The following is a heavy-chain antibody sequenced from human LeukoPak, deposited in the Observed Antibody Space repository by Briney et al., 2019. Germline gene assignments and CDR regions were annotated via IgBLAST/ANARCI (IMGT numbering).Heavy chain of an antibody. CDR1: GGTFSSYA. CDR2: IIPIFGTA. J-gene: IGHJ4*02. CDR3: ASQPLRRNSSGPPQEFDY. Sequence: ASVKVSCKASGGTFSSYAISWVRQAPGQGLEWMGRIIPIFGTANYAQKFQGRVTITTDESTSTAYMELSSPRSEDTAVYYCASQPLRRNSSGPPQEFDYWGQGTLVTVSS. V-gene: IGHV1-69*05. D-gene: IGHD3-22*01.